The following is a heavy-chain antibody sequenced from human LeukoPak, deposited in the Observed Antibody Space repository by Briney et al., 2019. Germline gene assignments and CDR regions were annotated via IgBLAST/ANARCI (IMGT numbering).Heavy chain of an antibody. V-gene: IGHV1-18*01. J-gene: IGHJ4*02. D-gene: IGHD3-16*02. Sequence: ASVKVSCKASGYTFTSYGISWVRQAPGQGLEWMGWISAYNGNTNYAQKLQGRVTMTTDTSTSTAYMELRSLRSDDTAVYYCAREWYDYVWGSYRYRQFDYWGQETLVTVSS. CDR2: ISAYNGNT. CDR1: GYTFTSYG. CDR3: AREWYDYVWGSYRYRQFDY.